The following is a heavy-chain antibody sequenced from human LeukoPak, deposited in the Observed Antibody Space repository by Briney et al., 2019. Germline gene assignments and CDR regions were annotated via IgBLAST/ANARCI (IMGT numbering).Heavy chain of an antibody. J-gene: IGHJ5*02. D-gene: IGHD6-19*01. CDR1: GGTFSSYA. Sequence: SVKVSCKASGGTFSSYAISWVRQAPGQGLEWMGRIIPILGIANYAQKFQGRVTITAVKSTSTAYMELSSLRSEDTAVYYCARGGWLEGYNWFDPWGQGTLVTVSS. CDR3: ARGGWLEGYNWFDP. CDR2: IIPILGIA. V-gene: IGHV1-69*04.